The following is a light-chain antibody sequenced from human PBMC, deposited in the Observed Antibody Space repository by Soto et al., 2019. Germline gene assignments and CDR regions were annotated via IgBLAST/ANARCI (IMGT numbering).Light chain of an antibody. V-gene: IGKV3-20*01. CDR2: GAS. Sequence: EIVLTQSPGTLSLSPGERATLSCRASQSVSSSYLAWYQQKPGQAPRLLIYGASSRATGIPDRFSGSGSGTDFTLTISRLEAEYLVLYYCQQYGNSSLTFGQGTKVEIK. CDR3: QQYGNSSLT. CDR1: QSVSSSY. J-gene: IGKJ1*01.